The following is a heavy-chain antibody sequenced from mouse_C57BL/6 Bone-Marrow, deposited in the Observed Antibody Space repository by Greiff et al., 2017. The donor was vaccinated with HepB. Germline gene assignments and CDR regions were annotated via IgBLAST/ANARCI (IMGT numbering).Heavy chain of an antibody. Sequence: RVESGASVKISCKASGYAFSSYWMNWVKQRPGKGLEWIGQIYPGDGDTNYNGKFKGKATLTADKSSSTAYMQLSSLTSEDSAVYFCARDYSNYLYYYAMDYWGQGTSVTVSS. J-gene: IGHJ4*01. CDR2: IYPGDGDT. CDR3: ARDYSNYLYYYAMDY. D-gene: IGHD2-5*01. V-gene: IGHV1-80*01. CDR1: GYAFSSYW.